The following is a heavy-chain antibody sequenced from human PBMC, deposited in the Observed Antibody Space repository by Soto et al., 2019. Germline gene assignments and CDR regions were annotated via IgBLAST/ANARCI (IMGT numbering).Heavy chain of an antibody. CDR1: GFTLSNAW. CDR2: IKSKTDGGTT. V-gene: IGHV3-15*01. Sequence: GGSLRLSCAASGFTLSNAWMSWVRQAPGKGLEWVGRIKSKTDGGTTDYAAPVKGRFTISREDSKNTLYLQMNSLKTEYTAVYYCPTDLGGPFIVVVRHHYGMEVAGPGPTFTVSS. CDR3: PTDLGGPFIVVVRHHYGMEV. J-gene: IGHJ6*02. D-gene: IGHD2-21*01.